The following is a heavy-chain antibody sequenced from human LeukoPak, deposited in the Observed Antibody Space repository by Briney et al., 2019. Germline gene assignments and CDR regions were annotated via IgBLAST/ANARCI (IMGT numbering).Heavy chain of an antibody. CDR3: ARVASSGYYYFDS. V-gene: IGHV4-61*02. D-gene: IGHD3-3*01. J-gene: IGHJ4*02. CDR2: IYTSGST. Sequence: SQTLSLTCSVSGGSISSDTYYWSWIRQPAEKGLEWLGRIYTSGSTNYTPSLKSRVTISMDTSKNQFSLKLSSVTAADTAAYYCARVASSGYYYFDSWGQGTLVTVSS. CDR1: GGSISSDTYY.